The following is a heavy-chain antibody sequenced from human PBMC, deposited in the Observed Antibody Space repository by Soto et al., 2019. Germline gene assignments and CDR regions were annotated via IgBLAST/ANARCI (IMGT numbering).Heavy chain of an antibody. CDR2: VSHDGRNT. CDR3: AKGGRQWLVTSDFNY. V-gene: IGHV3-30*18. Sequence: VQLVESGGGVVQPGRSLRLSCAASGFTFSDYAMHWVRQAPGKGLEWVAVVSHDGRNTHYADSVKGRFTISRDSSKNTVALEMTSLRAEDTAEYSCAKGGRQWLVTSDFNYWGQGALVTVSS. D-gene: IGHD6-19*01. J-gene: IGHJ4*02. CDR1: GFTFSDYA.